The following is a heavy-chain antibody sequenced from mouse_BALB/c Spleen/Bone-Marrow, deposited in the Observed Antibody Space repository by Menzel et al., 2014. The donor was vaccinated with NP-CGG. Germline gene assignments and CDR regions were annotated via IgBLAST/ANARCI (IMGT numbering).Heavy chain of an antibody. CDR1: GYSITSGYN. J-gene: IGHJ2*01. CDR3: ARGGYYGSSHFDY. D-gene: IGHD1-1*01. Sequence: VQLQQSGPDLVKPSQSLSLTCTVTGYSITSGYNCHWIRQFPENKLEWMGYIHYSGSTNYNPSLKSRISITRDTSKNQFFLQLNSVTTEDTATYYCARGGYYGSSHFDYWGQGTTLTVSS. V-gene: IGHV3-1*02. CDR2: IHYSGST.